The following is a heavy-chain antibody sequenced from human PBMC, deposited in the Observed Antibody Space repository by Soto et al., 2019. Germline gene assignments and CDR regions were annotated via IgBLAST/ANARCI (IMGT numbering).Heavy chain of an antibody. CDR1: GFTFSSYA. CDR3: ARLPITMIVVGYFDY. V-gene: IGHV3-30-3*01. J-gene: IGHJ4*02. Sequence: GGSLRLSCAASGFTFSSYAMHWVRQAPGKGLEWVAVISYDGSNKYYADSVKGRFTISRDNSKNTLYLQMNSLRAEDTAVYYCARLPITMIVVGYFDYWGQGTLVTVSS. CDR2: ISYDGSNK. D-gene: IGHD3-22*01.